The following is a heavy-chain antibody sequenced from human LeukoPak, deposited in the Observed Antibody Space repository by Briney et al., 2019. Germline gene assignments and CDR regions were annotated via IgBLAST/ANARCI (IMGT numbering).Heavy chain of an antibody. Sequence: PGGSLRLSCAASGFTFSSYAMSWVRQAPGKGLEWVSSVSDSGGSTYYADSVKGRVTISRDNSKNTLYLQMNSLRAEDTAVYYCAKSANPGSYYRGYFDYWGQGTLVTVSS. CDR1: GFTFSSYA. D-gene: IGHD3-10*01. V-gene: IGHV3-23*01. CDR3: AKSANPGSYYRGYFDY. J-gene: IGHJ4*02. CDR2: VSDSGGST.